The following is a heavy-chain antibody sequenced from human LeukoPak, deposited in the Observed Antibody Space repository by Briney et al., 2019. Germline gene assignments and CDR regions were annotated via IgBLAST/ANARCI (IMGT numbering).Heavy chain of an antibody. D-gene: IGHD6-13*01. CDR2: IYHSGST. J-gene: IGHJ4*02. Sequence: SETLSLTCTVSGGSISSGGYYWSWIRQPPGKGLEWIGYIYHSGSTYYNPSLKSRVTISVDTSKNQFSLKLSSVTAADTAVYYCSVFSQSSSSWYYFDYWGQGTLVTVSS. CDR1: GGSISSGGYY. CDR3: SVFSQSSSSWYYFDY. V-gene: IGHV4-30-2*01.